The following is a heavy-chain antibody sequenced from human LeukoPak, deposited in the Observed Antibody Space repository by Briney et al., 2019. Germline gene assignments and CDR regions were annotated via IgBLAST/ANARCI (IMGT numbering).Heavy chain of an antibody. Sequence: ASVKVSCKASGYTFTSYDINWVRQATGQGLEWMGWMNPNSGNTGYAQKSQGRVTMTRNTSISTAYMELSSLRSEDTAVYYCARDPWGSYYDFWSGYHYYYGMDVWGQGTTVTVSS. CDR1: GYTFTSYD. CDR3: ARDPWGSYYDFWSGYHYYYGMDV. J-gene: IGHJ6*02. V-gene: IGHV1-8*01. CDR2: MNPNSGNT. D-gene: IGHD3-3*01.